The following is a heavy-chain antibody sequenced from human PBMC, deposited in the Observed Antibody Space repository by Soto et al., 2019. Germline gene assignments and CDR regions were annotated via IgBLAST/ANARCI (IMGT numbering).Heavy chain of an antibody. J-gene: IGHJ4*02. CDR2: IKSKTEGGTT. V-gene: IGHV3-15*01. CDR3: TTPYCGGDCYSSDY. Sequence: EVQLVESGGGLVKPGGSLRLSCAASGFTFSNAWMSWVRQAPGKGLEWVGRIKSKTEGGTTDYAAPVKGRCTISRDDSKNTLYLQMNSMKPEDTAVYYCTTPYCGGDCYSSDYWGQGTLVTVSS. CDR1: GFTFSNAW. D-gene: IGHD2-21*02.